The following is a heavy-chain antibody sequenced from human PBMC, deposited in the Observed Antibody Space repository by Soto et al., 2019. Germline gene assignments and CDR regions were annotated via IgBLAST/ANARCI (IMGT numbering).Heavy chain of an antibody. J-gene: IGHJ6*03. CDR3: ARDVNWFVSVVGEAAELTDHYCLDV. V-gene: IGHV3-21*01. CDR1: GFTFSSYS. CDR2: ISSSSSYI. Sequence: GGSLRLSCAASGFTFSSYSMNWVRQAPGKGLEWVSSISSSSSYIYYADSVKGRFTISRDNAKNSLYLQMNSLRAEDTAVYYCARDVNWFVSVVGEAAELTDHYCLDVWGKGTMVTVSS. D-gene: IGHD2-15*01.